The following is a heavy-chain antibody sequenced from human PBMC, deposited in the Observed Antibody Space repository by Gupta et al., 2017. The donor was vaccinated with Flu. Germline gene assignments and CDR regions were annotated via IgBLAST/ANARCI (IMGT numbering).Heavy chain of an antibody. J-gene: IGHJ6*02. Sequence: TFSSYAMHWVRQAPGKGLEYVSAISSNGGSTYYANSVKGRFTISRDNSKNTLYLQMGSLRAEDMAVYYCARGQVVWAISTPYYYYGMDVWGQGTTVTVSS. CDR1: TFSSYA. D-gene: IGHD3-9*01. V-gene: IGHV3-64*01. CDR2: ISSNGGST. CDR3: ARGQVVWAISTPYYYYGMDV.